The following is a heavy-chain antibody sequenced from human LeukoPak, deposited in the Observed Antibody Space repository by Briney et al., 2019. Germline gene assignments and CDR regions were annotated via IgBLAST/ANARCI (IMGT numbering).Heavy chain of an antibody. V-gene: IGHV4-39*01. CDR3: AREAVAAPRGWFDR. J-gene: IGHJ5*02. D-gene: IGHD6-19*01. Sequence: SSETLSLTCTVSRGSFSSSSYYWGWIRQPPGKGLEWIGSIYYSGSTYYNPSLKSRVTISGDTSKNQFSLKLTSVTAADTAVYYCAREAVAAPRGWFDRWGQGTLATVSS. CDR1: RGSFSSSSYY. CDR2: IYYSGST.